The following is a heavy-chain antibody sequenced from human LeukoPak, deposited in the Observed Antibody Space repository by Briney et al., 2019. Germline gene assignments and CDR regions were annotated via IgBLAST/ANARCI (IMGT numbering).Heavy chain of an antibody. D-gene: IGHD6-6*01. J-gene: IGHJ6*03. CDR1: GYTFTGYY. V-gene: IGHV1-2*02. CDR2: INPNSGGT. Sequence: GASVKVSCKASGYTFTGYYMHWVRQAPGQGLEWMGWINPNSGGTNYAQKFQGRVTMTRDTSISTAYMELSRLRSDDTAVYYCARTTSYSSSSTFYYYYYYMDVWGKGTTVTVSS. CDR3: ARTTSYSSSSTFYYYYYYMDV.